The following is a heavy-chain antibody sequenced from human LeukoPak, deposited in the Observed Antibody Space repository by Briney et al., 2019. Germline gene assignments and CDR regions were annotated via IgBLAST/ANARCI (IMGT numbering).Heavy chain of an antibody. J-gene: IGHJ3*02. CDR1: GGSISNNY. D-gene: IGHD1-26*01. CDR2: IYTSGST. CDR3: ARVPDSGDAFDI. V-gene: IGHV4-4*07. Sequence: SETLSLTCTVSGGSISNNYWSWIRQPAGKGLEWIGRIYTSGSTNYNPSLKSRVTMSVDTPKNQFSLKLSSVTAADTAVYYCARVPDSGDAFDIWGQGTMVSVSS.